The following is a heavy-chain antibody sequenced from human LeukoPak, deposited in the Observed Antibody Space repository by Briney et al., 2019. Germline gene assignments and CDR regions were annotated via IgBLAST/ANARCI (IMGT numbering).Heavy chain of an antibody. CDR3: ARDVHGDYGSGWFDP. J-gene: IGHJ5*01. Sequence: ASVKVSCKTSGGTFNNSAISWVRQAPGQGLEWLGGIMPLFGTAGYAQKFQGRVTITKDESTRTVYLELTSLTSDDTAVYYCARDVHGDYGSGWFDPWGPGTLVSV. V-gene: IGHV1-69*05. CDR1: GGTFNNSA. CDR2: IMPLFGTA. D-gene: IGHD4-17*01.